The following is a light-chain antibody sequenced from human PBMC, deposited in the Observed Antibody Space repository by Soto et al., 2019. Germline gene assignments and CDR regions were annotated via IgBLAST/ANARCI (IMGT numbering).Light chain of an antibody. V-gene: IGLV1-44*01. Sequence: QSLLTQPPSLSVTPGQRVTLTCSGSSSNIGRNSVNWYQHLPGTAPKLLTHGNNHRPSGVPDRFSGSKSGTSASLAISGLQPEDEADYCCAAWDDSLNEYVFGDGTQV. CDR3: AAWDDSLNEYV. CDR2: GNN. J-gene: IGLJ1*01. CDR1: SSNIGRNS.